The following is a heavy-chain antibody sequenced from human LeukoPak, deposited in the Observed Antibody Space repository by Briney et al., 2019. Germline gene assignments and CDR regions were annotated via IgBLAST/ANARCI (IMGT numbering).Heavy chain of an antibody. CDR3: ARVPTVTTSSLDY. Sequence: SETLSLTCTVSGGCISGYFWSWLRQPPGKGLEWIGYIYSSGSASYNPSLKSRVTISVDTSKNQFSLRLSSVTAAATAVYYCARVPTVTTSSLDYWGQGTLVTVSS. CDR2: IYSSGSA. V-gene: IGHV4-59*01. J-gene: IGHJ4*02. D-gene: IGHD4-17*01. CDR1: GGCISGYF.